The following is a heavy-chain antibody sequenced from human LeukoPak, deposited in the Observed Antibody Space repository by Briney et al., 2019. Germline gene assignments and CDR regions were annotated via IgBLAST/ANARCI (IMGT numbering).Heavy chain of an antibody. V-gene: IGHV1-69*01. J-gene: IGHJ3*02. Sequence: GSSVKVSCKASGGTFSSYAISWVRQAPGQGLEWMGGIIPIFGTANYAQKFQGRVTITADEPTSTAYMELSSLRSEDTAVYYCARGATMIVVVITGHKSEGDAFDIWGQGTMVTVSS. CDR2: IIPIFGTA. CDR3: ARGATMIVVVITGHKSEGDAFDI. CDR1: GGTFSSYA. D-gene: IGHD3-22*01.